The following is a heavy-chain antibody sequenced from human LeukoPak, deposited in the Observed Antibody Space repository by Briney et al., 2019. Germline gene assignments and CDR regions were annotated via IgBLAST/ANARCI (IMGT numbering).Heavy chain of an antibody. V-gene: IGHV1-18*04. J-gene: IGHJ4*02. CDR3: ARDRVYDYVWGSYRPLDY. Sequence: GASVEVSCKASGYTFTGYYMHWVRQAPGQGLEWMGWISAYNGNTNYAQKLQGRVTMTTDTSTSTAYMELRSLRSDDTAVYYCARDRVYDYVWGSYRPLDYWGQGTLVTVSS. CDR2: ISAYNGNT. CDR1: GYTFTGYY. D-gene: IGHD3-16*02.